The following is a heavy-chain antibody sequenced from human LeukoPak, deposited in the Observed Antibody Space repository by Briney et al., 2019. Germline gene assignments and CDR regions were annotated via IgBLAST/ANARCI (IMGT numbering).Heavy chain of an antibody. CDR1: GFTFSSYA. CDR2: ISGSGGST. D-gene: IGHD2-15*01. Sequence: PGRSLRLSCAASGFTFSSYAMSWVRQAPGKGLEWVSAISGSGGSTHYADSVKGRFTISRDNSKNTLYLQMNSLRAEDTAVYYCAKDKVVYWYFDLWGRGTLVTVSS. CDR3: AKDKVVYWYFDL. V-gene: IGHV3-23*01. J-gene: IGHJ2*01.